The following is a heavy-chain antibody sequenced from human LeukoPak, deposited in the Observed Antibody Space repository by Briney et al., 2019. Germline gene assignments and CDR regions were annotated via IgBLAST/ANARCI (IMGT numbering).Heavy chain of an antibody. CDR2: IYTSGST. J-gene: IGHJ4*02. V-gene: IGHV4-4*07. CDR1: GGSITSYY. CDR3: ARDFPTTGYSSSWTWFALDY. Sequence: PSETLSLTCTVSGGSITSYYWSWIRQPAGQGLEWIGRIYTSGSTNHNPSLKRRVTMSVDTSKYQFSLKLRSATAADTAVYYCARDFPTTGYSSSWTWFALDYWGEGTLVTVSP. D-gene: IGHD6-13*01.